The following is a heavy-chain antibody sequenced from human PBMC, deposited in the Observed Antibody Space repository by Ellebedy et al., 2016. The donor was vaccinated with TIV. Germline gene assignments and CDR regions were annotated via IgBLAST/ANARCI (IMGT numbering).Heavy chain of an antibody. J-gene: IGHJ4*02. Sequence: GESLKISCAAFAFPFSSYALSWVRQAPGKGLEWVSTISGSGGSTYYADSVKGRFTIYRNNSKNRLYLQMNSLRAEDTAVYYCAKDGWFGEFTPHYFDYWGQGTLVTVSS. D-gene: IGHD3-10*01. CDR1: AFPFSSYA. V-gene: IGHV3-23*01. CDR3: AKDGWFGEFTPHYFDY. CDR2: ISGSGGST.